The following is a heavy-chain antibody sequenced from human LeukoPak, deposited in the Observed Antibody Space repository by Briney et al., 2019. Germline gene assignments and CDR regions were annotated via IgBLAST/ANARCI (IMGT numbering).Heavy chain of an antibody. CDR3: AREGGRAPAATPLFDP. J-gene: IGHJ5*02. V-gene: IGHV1-18*01. D-gene: IGHD2-2*01. CDR1: GGTFSSYA. Sequence: GASVKVSCKASGGTFSSYAISWVRQAPGQGLECMGWISAYNGNTNYAQKLQGRVTMTTDTSTSTAYMELRSLRSDDTAVYYCAREGGRAPAATPLFDPWGQGTLVTVSS. CDR2: ISAYNGNT.